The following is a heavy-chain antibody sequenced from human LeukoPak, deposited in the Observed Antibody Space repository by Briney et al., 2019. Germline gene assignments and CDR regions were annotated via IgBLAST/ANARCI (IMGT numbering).Heavy chain of an antibody. D-gene: IGHD4-11*01. Sequence: TGGSLSLSSAASGFTFSSYSMNWVRQAPGKGLEWVSSISSSSSYIYYADSVKGRFTISRDNAKNSLYLQMNSLRAEDTAVYYCARDYGNPRHFDYWGQGTLVTVSS. J-gene: IGHJ4*02. CDR2: ISSSSSYI. CDR1: GFTFSSYS. CDR3: ARDYGNPRHFDY. V-gene: IGHV3-21*01.